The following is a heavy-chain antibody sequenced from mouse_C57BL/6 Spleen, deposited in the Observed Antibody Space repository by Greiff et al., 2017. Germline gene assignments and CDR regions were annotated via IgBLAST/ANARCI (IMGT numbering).Heavy chain of an antibody. CDR2: INPSNGGT. J-gene: IGHJ4*01. V-gene: IGHV1-53*01. CDR1: GYTFTSSW. Sequence: VQLQQPGTELVKPGASVKLSCKASGYTFTSSWMHWVKQRPGQGLEWIGNINPSNGGTNYNEQFKSKATLTVDKSSSTAYMQLSSLTSEDSAVYYCARRYYGSTYAMDYWGQGTSVTVSS. CDR3: ARRYYGSTYAMDY. D-gene: IGHD1-1*01.